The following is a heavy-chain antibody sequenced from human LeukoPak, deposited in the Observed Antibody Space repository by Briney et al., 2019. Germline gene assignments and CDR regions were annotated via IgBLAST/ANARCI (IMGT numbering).Heavy chain of an antibody. J-gene: IGHJ5*02. CDR2: ISYDGSDK. CDR3: GKGPGYSVYDNLPHH. Sequence: GRSLRLSCAASGFTFSHYGMHWVRQAPGKGLEWVAIISYDGSDKYYADSVKGRFTISRDNSKNTLYLQMNSLTAEDTAVYYCGKGPGYSVYDNLPHHWGQGTLVTVSS. CDR1: GFTFSHYG. V-gene: IGHV3-30*18. D-gene: IGHD5/OR15-5a*01.